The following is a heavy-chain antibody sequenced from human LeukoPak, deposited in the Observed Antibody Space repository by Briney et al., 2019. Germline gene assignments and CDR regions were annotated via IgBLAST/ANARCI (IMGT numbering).Heavy chain of an antibody. CDR3: ARETSIAAGPGNYFDY. V-gene: IGHV1-2*02. J-gene: IGHJ4*02. CDR1: GYTFTGYY. Sequence: ASVKVSCKASGYTFTGYYMHWVRQAPGQGLEWMGWINPNSGGTNYAQKFRGRVTMTRDTSISTAYMELSRLRSDDTAVYYCARETSIAAGPGNYFDYWGQGTPVTVSS. CDR2: INPNSGGT. D-gene: IGHD6-6*01.